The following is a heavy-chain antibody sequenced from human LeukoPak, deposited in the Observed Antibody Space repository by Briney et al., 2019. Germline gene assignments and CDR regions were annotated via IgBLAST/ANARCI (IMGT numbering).Heavy chain of an antibody. CDR2: ISYSGKT. CDR1: GGSITGHY. J-gene: IGHJ5*02. Sequence: PSETLSLTCTVSGGSITGHYWIWIRQPPGQGLEWIGHISYSGKTNYNPSLRSRVAMSVDTSKNQLSLKLTSVTAADSAVYYCAKGYRDLVGWFDPWGQGTLVTVSS. D-gene: IGHD2-2*01. V-gene: IGHV4-59*11. CDR3: AKGYRDLVGWFDP.